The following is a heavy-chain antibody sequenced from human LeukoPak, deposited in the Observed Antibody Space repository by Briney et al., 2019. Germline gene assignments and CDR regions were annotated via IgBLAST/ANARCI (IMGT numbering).Heavy chain of an antibody. Sequence: GGSLRLSCAASGFTFSGSAMPWVRQASGKGLEWVGRIRSKANSYATAYAASVKGRFTISRDDSKNTAYLQMNSLKTEDTAVYYCTRTYDFWSGAMDVWGQGTTVTVSS. D-gene: IGHD3-3*01. CDR3: TRTYDFWSGAMDV. CDR2: IRSKANSYAT. V-gene: IGHV3-73*01. CDR1: GFTFSGSA. J-gene: IGHJ6*02.